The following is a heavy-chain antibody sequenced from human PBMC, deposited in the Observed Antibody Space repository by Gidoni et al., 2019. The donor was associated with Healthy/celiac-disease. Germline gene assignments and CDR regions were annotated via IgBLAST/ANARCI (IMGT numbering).Heavy chain of an antibody. Sequence: EVQLLESGGGLVQPGGSLRLSCAATGFTFSSYAMSWVRQAPGKGLEWFSGISCSCGSTYYADSVKCRFTISRDNSKNTLYLQINSLRAEDTAVYYCAKFLTGYSSGWYANYYFDYWGQGTLVTVSS. CDR2: ISCSCGST. V-gene: IGHV3-23*01. J-gene: IGHJ4*02. CDR3: AKFLTGYSSGWYANYYFDY. CDR1: GFTFSSYA. D-gene: IGHD6-19*01.